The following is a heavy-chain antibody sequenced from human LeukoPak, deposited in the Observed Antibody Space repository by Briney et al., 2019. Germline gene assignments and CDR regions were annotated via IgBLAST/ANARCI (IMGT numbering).Heavy chain of an antibody. V-gene: IGHV3-33*01. CDR3: VRRSGWSYDPLDI. CDR1: GFTFSTYG. D-gene: IGHD6-19*01. J-gene: IGHJ3*02. Sequence: HPGGSLRLSCATSGFTFSTYGMHWVRQAPGKGLEWVSVIWYDGSMKYYADSVKGRVTISRDNSKNTLHLQMNSLRAEDTAVYYCVRRSGWSYDPLDIWGQGTVVTVSS. CDR2: IWYDGSMK.